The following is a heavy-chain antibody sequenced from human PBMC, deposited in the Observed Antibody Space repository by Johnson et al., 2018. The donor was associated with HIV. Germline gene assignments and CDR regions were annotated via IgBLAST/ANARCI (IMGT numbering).Heavy chain of an antibody. CDR3: ARVKGSIIFGEVRPHGAFDI. Sequence: VQLVESGGGLVQPGGSLRLSCAASDFTVGSNYMSWVRQAPGTGLECVSVIYSVGGTYHADSVKGRFTISSDHSKNRLYLQMNSLRAEDTAVYYCARVKGSIIFGEVRPHGAFDIWGQGTMVTVSS. J-gene: IGHJ3*02. D-gene: IGHD3-3*01. V-gene: IGHV3-66*01. CDR2: IYSVGGT. CDR1: DFTVGSNY.